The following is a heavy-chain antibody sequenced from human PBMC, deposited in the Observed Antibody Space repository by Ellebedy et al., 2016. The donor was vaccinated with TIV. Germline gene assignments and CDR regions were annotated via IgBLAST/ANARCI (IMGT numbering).Heavy chain of an antibody. CDR2: IDPSDSYT. D-gene: IGHD1-26*01. CDR3: ARFSGSFGGFDY. V-gene: IGHV5-10-1*01. CDR1: GYSFSSYW. Sequence: GESLKISCKGSGYSFSSYWIPWVRQLPGKGLESVGRIDPSDSYTKYSPSFQGHVTISADKSIDTAYLQWSSLKASDTAFYYCARFSGSFGGFDYWGQGTLVTVSS. J-gene: IGHJ4*02.